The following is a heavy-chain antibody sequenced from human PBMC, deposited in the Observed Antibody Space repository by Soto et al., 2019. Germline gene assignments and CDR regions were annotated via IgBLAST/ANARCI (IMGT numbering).Heavy chain of an antibody. CDR1: GYSFTFYY. V-gene: IGHV1-46*01. Sequence: QVQLLQSGAEVKKPGASVIISCKASGYSFTFYYIYWVRQAPGQGLEWIGKINPDGGATTYAQTFQGRVAVTSDASTGTVYLELSSLTSDDTAVYFCARGRRHTFCGQGTLVSVSS. D-gene: IGHD2-2*02. J-gene: IGHJ4*02. CDR3: ARGRRHTF. CDR2: INPDGGAT.